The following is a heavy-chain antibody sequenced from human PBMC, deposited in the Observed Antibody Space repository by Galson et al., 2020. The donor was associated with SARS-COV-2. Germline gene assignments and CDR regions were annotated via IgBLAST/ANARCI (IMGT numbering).Heavy chain of an antibody. Sequence: SVKGRFTISRDNSKNTLYLQMNSLRHEDTAVYYCAKERFGGRCQANWGQGTLLTVSS. J-gene: IGHJ4*02. D-gene: IGHD2-15*01. CDR3: AKERFGGRCQAN. V-gene: IGHV3-30*02.